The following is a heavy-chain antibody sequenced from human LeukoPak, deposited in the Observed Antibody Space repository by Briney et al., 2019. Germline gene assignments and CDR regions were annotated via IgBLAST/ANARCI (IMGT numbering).Heavy chain of an antibody. Sequence: GGSLRLSCAASGFTFSSFAMSWVRQAAGKGLEWVSAIGGGGVDTYYADSVKGRFTISRDNSKNTLYLQMNSLRAEDTAVYYCAKRGESCSSTNCLKYYFDYWGQGTLVTVSS. CDR3: AKRGESCSSTNCLKYYFDY. J-gene: IGHJ4*02. D-gene: IGHD2-2*01. V-gene: IGHV3-23*01. CDR2: IGGGGVDT. CDR1: GFTFSSFA.